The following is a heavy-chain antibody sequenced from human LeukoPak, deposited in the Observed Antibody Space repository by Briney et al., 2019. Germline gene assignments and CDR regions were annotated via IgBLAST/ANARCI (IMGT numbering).Heavy chain of an antibody. Sequence: SQTLSLTCTVSGGSISSGSYYWSWIRQPAGKGLEWIGRIYTSGSTNYNPSLKSRVTISVDTSKNQFSLKLSSVTAADTAVYYCARSRGYSYGKVGFFDYWGQGTLVTVSS. CDR2: IYTSGST. D-gene: IGHD5-18*01. V-gene: IGHV4-61*02. CDR1: GGSISSGSYY. CDR3: ARSRGYSYGKVGFFDY. J-gene: IGHJ4*02.